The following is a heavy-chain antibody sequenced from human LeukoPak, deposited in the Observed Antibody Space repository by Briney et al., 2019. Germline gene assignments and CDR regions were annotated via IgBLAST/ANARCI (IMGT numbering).Heavy chain of an antibody. CDR1: GGSFSGYY. V-gene: IGHV4-34*01. J-gene: IGHJ5*02. Sequence: SETLSLTCAVYGGSFSGYYWSWIRQPPGKGLEWIGEINHSGSTNYNPSLKSRVTISVDTSKNQFSLKLSSVTAADTAVYYCARESPRGYSYRKTNWFDPWGQGTLVTVSS. D-gene: IGHD5-18*01. CDR3: ARESPRGYSYRKTNWFDP. CDR2: INHSGST.